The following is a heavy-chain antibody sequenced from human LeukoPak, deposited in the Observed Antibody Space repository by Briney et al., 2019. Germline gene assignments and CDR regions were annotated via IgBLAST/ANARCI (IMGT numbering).Heavy chain of an antibody. D-gene: IGHD6-19*01. CDR2: IYYSGST. Sequence: SETLSLTCTVSGGSISSSSYYWGWIRQPPGKGLEWIGSIYYSGSTYYNPSLKSRVTISVDTSKNQFSLKLSSVTAADTAVYYCARGSEWLVPSGYYWGQGTLVTVSS. V-gene: IGHV4-39*07. CDR1: GGSISSSSYY. J-gene: IGHJ4*02. CDR3: ARGSEWLVPSGYY.